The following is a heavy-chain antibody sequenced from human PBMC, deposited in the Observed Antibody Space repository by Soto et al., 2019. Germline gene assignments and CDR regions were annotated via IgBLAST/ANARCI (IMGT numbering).Heavy chain of an antibody. CDR2: IVTISGTT. CDR1: GGTFTTYA. V-gene: IGHV1-69*06. CDR3: AILPQSGTYFKFDF. Sequence: QVHLVQSEAEVKKPGSSVKVSCKASGGTFTTYAFNWVRQAPGQGLEWMGGIVTISGTTSYAQKFKGRVTVTADRSTSTTYMELGSLTSEDTAVYYCAILPQSGTYFKFDFWGQGTQVTVSS. D-gene: IGHD3-3*01. J-gene: IGHJ4*02.